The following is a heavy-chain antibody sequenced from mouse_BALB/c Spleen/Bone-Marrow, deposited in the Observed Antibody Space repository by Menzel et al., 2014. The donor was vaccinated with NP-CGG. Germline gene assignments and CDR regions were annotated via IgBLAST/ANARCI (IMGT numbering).Heavy chain of an antibody. CDR3: ANWAY. D-gene: IGHD4-1*01. V-gene: IGHV5-4*02. CDR2: ISDGGSYT. CDR1: GFTFSDYY. J-gene: IGHJ3*01. Sequence: EVQLAESGGGLVKPGVSLKLSCAASGFTFSDYYMYWVRQTPEKRLEWVATISDGGSYTYYPDSVKGRFTISRDNAKNNLYLQMSSLKSEDTAMYYCANWAYWGQGTLVTVSA.